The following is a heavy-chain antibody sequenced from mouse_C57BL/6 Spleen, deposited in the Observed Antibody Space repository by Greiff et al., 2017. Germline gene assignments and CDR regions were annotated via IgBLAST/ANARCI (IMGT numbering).Heavy chain of an antibody. D-gene: IGHD1-1*01. CDR3: ATLYYGSYAMDY. CDR2: INPSNGYT. Sequence: VQLQQPGAELARPGASVKLSCKASGYTFTSYTMHWVKQRPGQGLEWIGYINPSNGYTNYNQKFKDKATLTADKSSSTAYMQLSSLTSEDSAVYYCATLYYGSYAMDYWGQGTSVTVSS. J-gene: IGHJ4*01. CDR1: GYTFTSYT. V-gene: IGHV1-4*01.